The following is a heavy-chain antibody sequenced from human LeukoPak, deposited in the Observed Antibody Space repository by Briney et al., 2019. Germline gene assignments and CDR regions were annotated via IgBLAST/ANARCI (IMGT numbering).Heavy chain of an antibody. V-gene: IGHV3-66*01. D-gene: IGHD5-18*01. CDR3: ARGGGYSYGSFDY. Sequence: GGSLRLSCAASGFTVNDYYMSWVRQAPGKGLEWVSIIYSGGITSYADSVKGRFTISRDNAKNTLYLQMNSLRAEDTAVYYCARGGGYSYGSFDYWGQGTLVTVSS. CDR2: IYSGGIT. CDR1: GFTVNDYY. J-gene: IGHJ4*02.